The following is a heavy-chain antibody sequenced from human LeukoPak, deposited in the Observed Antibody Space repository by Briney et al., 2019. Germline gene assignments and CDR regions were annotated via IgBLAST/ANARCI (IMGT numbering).Heavy chain of an antibody. D-gene: IGHD3-22*01. CDR3: ARALNYYDSSGRGEDAFDI. V-gene: IGHV4-34*01. J-gene: IGHJ3*02. CDR1: GGSFSGYY. CDR2: INHSGST. Sequence: SETLSLTCAVYGGSFSGYYWSWIRQPPGKGLEWIGEINHSGSTNYNPSLKSRVTISVDTSKNQFSLKLSSVTAADTAVYYCARALNYYDSSGRGEDAFDIWGQGTMVTVSS.